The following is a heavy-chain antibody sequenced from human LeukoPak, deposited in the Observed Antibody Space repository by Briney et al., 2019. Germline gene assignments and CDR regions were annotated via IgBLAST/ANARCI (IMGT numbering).Heavy chain of an antibody. CDR3: ARSPSYYYDRKFDY. CDR2: INPNSGGT. D-gene: IGHD3-22*01. J-gene: IGHJ4*02. V-gene: IGHV1-2*02. CDR1: GYTFTGYY. Sequence: ASVKVSCKASGYTFTGYYMHWVRQAPGQGLEWMGWINPNSGGTNYAQKFQGRVTMTRETYISTAYMELSRLRSDDTAVYYCARSPSYYYDRKFDYWGQGTLVTVSS.